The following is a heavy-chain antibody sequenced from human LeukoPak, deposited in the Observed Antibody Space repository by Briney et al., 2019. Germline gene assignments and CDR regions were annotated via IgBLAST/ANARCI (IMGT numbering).Heavy chain of an antibody. J-gene: IGHJ6*03. V-gene: IGHV3-23*01. CDR1: GFTFSSYA. Sequence: GGSLRLSCAASGFTFSSYAMSCVRQAPGKGLEWVSAISGSGGSTYYADSVRGRFTISRDNSKNTLYLQMNSLRAEDTAVYYCAKAAGTTFIYYYYYMDVWGKGTTVTVSS. CDR2: ISGSGGST. D-gene: IGHD1-7*01. CDR3: AKAAGTTFIYYYYYMDV.